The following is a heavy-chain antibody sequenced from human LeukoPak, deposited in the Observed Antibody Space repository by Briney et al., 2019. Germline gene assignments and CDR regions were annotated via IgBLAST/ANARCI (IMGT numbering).Heavy chain of an antibody. D-gene: IGHD4-17*01. J-gene: IGHJ4*02. CDR3: AKSRPDYGDYGGY. CDR2: ISGSGGST. CDR1: GFTFSSYA. Sequence: GGSLRLSXAASGFTFSSYAMSWIRQAPGKGLEWVSAISGSGGSTYYADSVKGRFTISRDNSKNTLYLQMNSLRAEDTAVYYCAKSRPDYGDYGGYWGQGTLVTVSS. V-gene: IGHV3-23*01.